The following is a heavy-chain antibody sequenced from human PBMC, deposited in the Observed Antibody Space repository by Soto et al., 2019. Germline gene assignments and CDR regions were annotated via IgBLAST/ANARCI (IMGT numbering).Heavy chain of an antibody. V-gene: IGHV4-4*02. CDR3: ARNLVRGVCFDY. CDR1: RGSFSNTNW. J-gene: IGHJ4*02. D-gene: IGHD3-10*01. Sequence: PSETLSLTFAVSRGSFSNTNWWSWVRQSPGKGLEWIGEIYHSGSTNHNPSLKSRVTISIDKSKNQFSLKLSSVTAADTAVYYSARNLVRGVCFDYWGPGTLVT. CDR2: IYHSGST.